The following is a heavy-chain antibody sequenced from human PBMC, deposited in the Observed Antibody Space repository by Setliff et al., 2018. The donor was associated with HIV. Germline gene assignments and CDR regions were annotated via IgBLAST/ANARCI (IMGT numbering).Heavy chain of an antibody. CDR3: ARDSPLSHFDY. J-gene: IGHJ4*02. CDR1: GFALTSNY. CDR2: IYEGGLT. V-gene: IGHV3-53*01. Sequence: GGSLRLSCVASGFALTSNYISWVRQAPGKGLEWVSVIYEGGLTYYADSVEGRFTLSRANSRDTLYLQMNNLKAEDTAVYYCARDSPLSHFDYWGQGILVTVSS.